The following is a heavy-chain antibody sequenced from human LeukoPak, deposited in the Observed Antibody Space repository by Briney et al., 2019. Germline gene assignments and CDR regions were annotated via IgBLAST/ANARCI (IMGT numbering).Heavy chain of an antibody. CDR2: IYPGDSDT. Sequence: GASLQISCKGSGYSFTSYWIGWVRQIPGKGLEWMGIIYPGDSDTRYSPSFQGQVTISADKSISTAYLQWSSLKASDTATYYCARQRCSGGSCYSWFHPWGQGTLVTVSS. CDR1: GYSFTSYW. D-gene: IGHD2-15*01. V-gene: IGHV5-51*01. CDR3: ARQRCSGGSCYSWFHP. J-gene: IGHJ5*02.